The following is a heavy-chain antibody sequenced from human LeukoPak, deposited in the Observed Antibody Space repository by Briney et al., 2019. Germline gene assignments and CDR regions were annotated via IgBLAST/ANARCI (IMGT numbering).Heavy chain of an antibody. V-gene: IGHV3-74*01. CDR1: GFPFSNYW. CDR3: ARDGGTSTPFDH. J-gene: IGHJ4*02. Sequence: GGSLRLSCAASGFPFSNYWTHWVRQAPGKGLVWVSRITNDESRTNYADSVNGRFTISRDNAKSTVYLQITGLTAEDTAVYYCARDGGTSTPFDHWGQGILVTVSS. CDR2: ITNDESRT. D-gene: IGHD2-15*01.